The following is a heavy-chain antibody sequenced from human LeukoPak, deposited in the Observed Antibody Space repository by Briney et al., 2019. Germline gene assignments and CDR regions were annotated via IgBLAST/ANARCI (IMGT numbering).Heavy chain of an antibody. Sequence: PSETLSLTCTVSGGSISSNYYWGWIRQPPGKGLEWIGEINHSGSTNYNPSLKSRVTISVDTSKNQFSLKLSSVTAADTAVYYCARGLGVNYDFWSGKAPHYMDVWGKGTTVTVSS. V-gene: IGHV4-34*01. CDR3: ARGLGVNYDFWSGKAPHYMDV. J-gene: IGHJ6*03. CDR2: INHSGST. D-gene: IGHD3-3*01. CDR1: GGSISSNYY.